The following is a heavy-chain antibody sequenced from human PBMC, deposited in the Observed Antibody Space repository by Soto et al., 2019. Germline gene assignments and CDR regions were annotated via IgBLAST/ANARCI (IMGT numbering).Heavy chain of an antibody. J-gene: IGHJ4*02. Sequence: GGSLRLSCAASGFTFSSYAMSWVRQAPGKGLEWVSAISGSGGGTYYADSVKGRFTISRDNSKNTLYLQMNSLRAEDTAVYYCAKQYYDFWSGYFRPNYYFDYWGQGTLVTVSS. D-gene: IGHD3-3*01. V-gene: IGHV3-23*01. CDR1: GFTFSSYA. CDR2: ISGSGGGT. CDR3: AKQYYDFWSGYFRPNYYFDY.